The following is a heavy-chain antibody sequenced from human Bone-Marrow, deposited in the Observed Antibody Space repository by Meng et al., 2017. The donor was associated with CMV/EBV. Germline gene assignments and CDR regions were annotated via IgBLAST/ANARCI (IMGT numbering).Heavy chain of an antibody. V-gene: IGHV1-18*01. CDR2: ISTYNGNT. D-gene: IGHD3-3*01. J-gene: IGHJ4*02. Sequence: ASVKVSCKASGYTFTSYGINWVRQVPGQGLEWMGWISTYNGNTNYTQNLQGRVTMTTDTSTRIAYMELRSRRSEATAVYYCARDPQFWSGSHSDYWGQGTLVTVSS. CDR3: ARDPQFWSGSHSDY. CDR1: GYTFTSYG.